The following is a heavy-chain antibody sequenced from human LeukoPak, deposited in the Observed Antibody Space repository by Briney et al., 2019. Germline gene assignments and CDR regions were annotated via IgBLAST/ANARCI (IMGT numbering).Heavy chain of an antibody. CDR2: IYYSGST. J-gene: IGHJ4*02. Sequence: SETLSLTCTVSGGSVSSGNYYWSWIRQPPGKGLDWIGYIYYSGSTNYNPSLKSRVTISVDTSKNQFSLRLSSVTAADTAVYYCARDPRGYFNYWGQGTLATVSS. CDR3: ARDPRGYFNY. V-gene: IGHV4-61*01. CDR1: GGSVSSGNYY. D-gene: IGHD3-22*01.